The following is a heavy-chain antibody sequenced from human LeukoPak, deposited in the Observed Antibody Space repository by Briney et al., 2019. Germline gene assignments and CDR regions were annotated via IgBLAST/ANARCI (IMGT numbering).Heavy chain of an antibody. CDR1: GYTFTSYY. CDR3: AKDPFYYDSPGY. Sequence: ASVKVSCKASGYTFTSYYMHWVRQAPGQGLEWMGIINPSGGSTSYAQKFQGRVTMTRDTSTSTVYMELNSPRAEDTAVYYCAKDPFYYDSPGYWGQGTLVTVSS. V-gene: IGHV1-46*01. CDR2: INPSGGST. J-gene: IGHJ4*02. D-gene: IGHD3-22*01.